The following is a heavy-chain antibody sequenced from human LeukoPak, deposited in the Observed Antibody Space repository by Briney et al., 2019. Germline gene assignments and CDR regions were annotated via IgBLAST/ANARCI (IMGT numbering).Heavy chain of an antibody. Sequence: PGGSLRLSCAASGFTFSSYSMNWVRQAPGKGPEWISQISSSSSATYYADSVKGRFTMSRDNAKNSLYLQMNSLRGEDTAVYYCASWAGAAAGFSGPFDYWGQGALVTVSS. J-gene: IGHJ4*02. CDR2: ISSSSSAT. CDR3: ASWAGAAAGFSGPFDY. D-gene: IGHD6-13*01. CDR1: GFTFSSYS. V-gene: IGHV3-48*01.